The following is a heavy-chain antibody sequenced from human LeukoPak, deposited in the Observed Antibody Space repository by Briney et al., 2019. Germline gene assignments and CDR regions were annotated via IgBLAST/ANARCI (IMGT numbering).Heavy chain of an antibody. V-gene: IGHV3-74*03. D-gene: IGHD1-26*01. Sequence: GGSLRLSCAASGFTFSSYWMHWVRQAPGKGLVWVSHINSDGSWYADSAKGRFTISRDNAKNTLYLQMNRLRAEDTAVYYCARGGLPYSFDIWGQGSMVTVSS. CDR2: INSDGS. CDR3: ARGGLPYSFDI. J-gene: IGHJ3*02. CDR1: GFTFSSYW.